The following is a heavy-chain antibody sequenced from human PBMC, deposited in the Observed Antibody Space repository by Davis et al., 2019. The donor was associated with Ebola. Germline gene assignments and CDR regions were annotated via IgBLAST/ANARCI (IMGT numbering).Heavy chain of an antibody. J-gene: IGHJ4*02. CDR3: ARGALGVTTRHFDY. V-gene: IGHV4-34*01. CDR2: INHIGST. CDR1: GGCFSGYY. D-gene: IGHD4-17*01. Sequence: MPSETLSLTCAVYGGCFSGYYWSWIRQPPGKGLWWIGEINHIGSTNYNPSLKSRVTISVDTSKNQFSLKLSSVTAADTAVYYCARGALGVTTRHFDYWGQGTLVTVSS.